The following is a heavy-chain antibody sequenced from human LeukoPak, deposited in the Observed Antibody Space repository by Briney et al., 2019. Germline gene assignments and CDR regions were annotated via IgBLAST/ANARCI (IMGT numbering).Heavy chain of an antibody. Sequence: PGGSLRLSCAASGFTFKSYTMNWVRQAPGKGLEWVSGIRHSDGNTYYADSVKGRFTISSDKSKNILFLQMNSLRAEDTARYYCAKGQETESRLDSWGQGTLVTVSS. CDR2: IRHSDGNT. J-gene: IGHJ4*02. CDR3: AKGQETESRLDS. CDR1: GFTFKSYT. D-gene: IGHD1-1*01. V-gene: IGHV3-23*01.